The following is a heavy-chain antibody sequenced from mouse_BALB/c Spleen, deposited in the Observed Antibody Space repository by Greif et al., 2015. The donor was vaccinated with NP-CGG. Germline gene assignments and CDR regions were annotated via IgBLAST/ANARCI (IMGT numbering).Heavy chain of an antibody. Sequence: EVQRAESGAELVKPGASVKLSCTASGFNIKDTYMHWVKQRPEQGLEWIGRIDPANGNTKYDPKFQGKATITADTSSNTAYPQLSSLTSEDTAVYYCARSGYYGSSYWYFDVWGAGTTVTVSS. CDR3: ARSGYYGSSYWYFDV. J-gene: IGHJ1*01. D-gene: IGHD1-1*01. CDR1: GFNIKDTY. CDR2: IDPANGNT. V-gene: IGHV14-3*02.